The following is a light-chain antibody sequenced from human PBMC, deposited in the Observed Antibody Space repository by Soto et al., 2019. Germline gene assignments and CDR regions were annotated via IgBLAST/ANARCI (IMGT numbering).Light chain of an antibody. CDR1: QSVSSN. Sequence: EIVMTQSPATLSVSPGERATLSCRASQSVSSNLAWYQQKPGQAPRLLIYVASTRATGIQARFSGSGSGTEFTLTISRLQSEDFAVYYCQQYNNWPPWTFGQGTKVEIK. V-gene: IGKV3-15*01. J-gene: IGKJ1*01. CDR2: VAS. CDR3: QQYNNWPPWT.